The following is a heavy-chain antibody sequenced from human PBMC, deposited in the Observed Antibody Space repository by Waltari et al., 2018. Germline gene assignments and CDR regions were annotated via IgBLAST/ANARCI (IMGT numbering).Heavy chain of an antibody. CDR3: ARWPQNDYYFDY. Sequence: EVQLVESGGGLVQPGGSLRLSCAASGFTFSSYWMSWVRQAPGKGVEWGANIKQDGSGKYYVDSVKGRFTISRDNAKNSLYLQMNSLRAEDTAVYYCARWPQNDYYFDYWGQGTLVTVSS. CDR1: GFTFSSYW. D-gene: IGHD1-1*01. V-gene: IGHV3-7*02. J-gene: IGHJ4*02. CDR2: IKQDGSGK.